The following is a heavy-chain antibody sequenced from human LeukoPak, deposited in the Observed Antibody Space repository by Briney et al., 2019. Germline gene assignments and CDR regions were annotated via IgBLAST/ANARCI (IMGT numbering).Heavy chain of an antibody. D-gene: IGHD3-22*01. J-gene: IGHJ4*02. V-gene: IGHV3-9*01. CDR2: ISWNSGSV. Sequence: GRSLRLSCAASGFTFDDYAMHWVRHAPGQGLEWVSGISWNSGSVGYADSVKGRFTISRDNAKNSLYLQMNSLRAEDTALYYCAKDIGAYFYDSSGPDCWGQGTLVTVSS. CDR1: GFTFDDYA. CDR3: AKDIGAYFYDSSGPDC.